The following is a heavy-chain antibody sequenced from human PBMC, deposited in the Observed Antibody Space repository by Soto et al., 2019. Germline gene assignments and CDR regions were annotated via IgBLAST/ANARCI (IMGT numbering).Heavy chain of an antibody. CDR2: ISGSGGST. V-gene: IGHV3-23*01. CDR3: AKDADSGSYWFDY. Sequence: EVQLLESGGGLVQPGGSLRLSCAASGFTFSSYAMSWVRQAPGKGLEWVSAISGSGGSTYNADSVRGRFTISRDNSKNTLYLQMNSLRAEDTAVYYCAKDADSGSYWFDYWGQGTLVTVSS. J-gene: IGHJ4*02. D-gene: IGHD1-26*01. CDR1: GFTFSSYA.